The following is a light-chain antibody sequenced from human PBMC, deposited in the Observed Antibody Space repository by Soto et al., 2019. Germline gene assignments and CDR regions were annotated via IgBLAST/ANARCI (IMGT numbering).Light chain of an antibody. CDR3: TSYAANINFEV. Sequence: QSALTQPPSASGSPGQSVTLSCTGTSSDVGAYNYVSWYQQHPGKAPKVMIYEVTKRPSGVPDRFSGSKSGNTASLTVSGLLADDQAAYYCTSYAANINFEVFGTGTKVTVL. V-gene: IGLV2-8*01. CDR1: SSDVGAYNY. J-gene: IGLJ1*01. CDR2: EVT.